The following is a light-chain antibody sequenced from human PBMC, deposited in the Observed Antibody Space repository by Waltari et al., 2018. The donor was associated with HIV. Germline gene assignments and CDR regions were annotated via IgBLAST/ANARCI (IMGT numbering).Light chain of an antibody. CDR2: GNS. J-gene: IGLJ2*01. Sequence: QSLLTQPPSVSGAPGQRVTIPCTGSTPNIGAGFAVHWYQQLPGTVPKLLIYGNSNRPSGVPHRFSGSKSGTSASLAITGLQAEDEADYYCQSYDRSLSGYVVFGGGTKLTVL. CDR3: QSYDRSLSGYVV. V-gene: IGLV1-40*01. CDR1: TPNIGAGFA.